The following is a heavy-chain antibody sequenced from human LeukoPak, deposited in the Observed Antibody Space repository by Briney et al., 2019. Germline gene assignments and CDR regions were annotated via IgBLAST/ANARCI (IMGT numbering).Heavy chain of an antibody. CDR1: GGSISSYY. Sequence: ETLSLTCTVSGGSISSYYWSWTRQPPGKGLEGIGYIYYSGSTNYNPSLKSRATISVDTSKNQFSLTLSSVTAADTAVYYCARGPLDTAMAFDYWGQGTLVTVSS. V-gene: IGHV4-59*08. CDR2: IYYSGST. J-gene: IGHJ4*02. D-gene: IGHD5-18*01. CDR3: ARGPLDTAMAFDY.